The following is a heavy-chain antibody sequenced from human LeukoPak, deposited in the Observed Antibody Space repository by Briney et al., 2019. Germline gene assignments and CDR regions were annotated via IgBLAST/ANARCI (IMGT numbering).Heavy chain of an antibody. D-gene: IGHD4-11*01. Sequence: PSETLSLTCTVSGGSISSSSYYWGWIRQPPGKGLEWIGSIYYSGSTYYNPSLKSRVTISVDTSKNQFSLKLSSVTAADTAVYYCARHGSGNYNPYYYCMDVWGKGTTVTVSS. CDR3: ARHGSGNYNPYYYCMDV. CDR2: IYYSGST. CDR1: GGSISSSSYY. V-gene: IGHV4-39*01. J-gene: IGHJ6*03.